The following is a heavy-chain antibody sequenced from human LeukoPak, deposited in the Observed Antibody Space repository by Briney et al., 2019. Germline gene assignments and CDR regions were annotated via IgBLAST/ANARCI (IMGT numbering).Heavy chain of an antibody. Sequence: GGSLRLSCAASGFTFSNYWMSWVRQAPGKGLEWEANIKQDGSEKYCVDSVKGRFTISRDNAKNSLYVQMNSLRAEDTAVYYCARDLGADRFDYWGQGTLVTVSS. CDR1: GFTFSNYW. CDR3: ARDLGADRFDY. J-gene: IGHJ4*02. V-gene: IGHV3-7*01. CDR2: IKQDGSEK.